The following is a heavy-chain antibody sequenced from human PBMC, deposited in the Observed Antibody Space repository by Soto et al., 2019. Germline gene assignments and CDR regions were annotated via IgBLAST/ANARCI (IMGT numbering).Heavy chain of an antibody. D-gene: IGHD6-6*01. V-gene: IGHV3-23*01. CDR2: ISGSGGST. Sequence: GGSLRLSCAASGFTFSSYAMSWVRQAPGKGLEWVSAISGSGGSTYYADSVKGRFTISRDNSKNTLYLQMNSLRAEDTAVYYCAKLFGYSSSKTIWYWGQGTLVTVSS. J-gene: IGHJ4*02. CDR3: AKLFGYSSSKTIWY. CDR1: GFTFSSYA.